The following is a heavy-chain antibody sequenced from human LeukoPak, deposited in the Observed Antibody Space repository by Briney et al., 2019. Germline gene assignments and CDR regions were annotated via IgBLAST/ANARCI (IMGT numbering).Heavy chain of an antibody. CDR1: VFTFSSYG. Sequence: SLTLSCAASVFTFSSYGMHWVRQAPAKGLDGVAFIRHDGSNKYYADSVKGRFTLSSDNSKKTLYLQMNRLSAQDTAVYYCAKEKLLWFGELLPLGYWGQGTLVTVSS. J-gene: IGHJ4*02. D-gene: IGHD3-10*01. V-gene: IGHV3-30*02. CDR3: AKEKLLWFGELLPLGY. CDR2: IRHDGSNK.